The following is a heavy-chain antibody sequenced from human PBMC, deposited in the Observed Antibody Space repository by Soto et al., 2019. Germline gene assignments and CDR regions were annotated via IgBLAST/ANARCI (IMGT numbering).Heavy chain of an antibody. D-gene: IGHD2-15*01. CDR3: ARRECSGGTCHFDP. V-gene: IGHV4-39*01. CDR2: IHYTGTT. Sequence: SETLSLTCTVSGASISSSNYYRAWIRQPPGKGLEWIGSIHYTGTTYYNPSLKSRVSISEDTSKNQFFLKLTSVTAADTAMYYCARRECSGGTCHFDPWGPGTLVTVSS. J-gene: IGHJ5*02. CDR1: GASISSSNYY.